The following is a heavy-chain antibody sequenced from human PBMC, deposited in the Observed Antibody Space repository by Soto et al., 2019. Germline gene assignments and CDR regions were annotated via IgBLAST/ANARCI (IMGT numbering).Heavy chain of an antibody. D-gene: IGHD2-2*01. CDR3: AKDSLRGEVPAALNFDN. Sequence: QVQLVESGGGVVQPGRSLRLSCVGSGFTFSSYGMHWVRQAPGRGREWVAVVSYNGRKEYYADSVKGRFSISRDNSKNTLYVQMNTLRDEDTAVYYCAKDSLRGEVPAALNFDNWGRGTLVIVSS. V-gene: IGHV3-30*18. CDR2: VSYNGRKE. CDR1: GFTFSSYG. J-gene: IGHJ4*02.